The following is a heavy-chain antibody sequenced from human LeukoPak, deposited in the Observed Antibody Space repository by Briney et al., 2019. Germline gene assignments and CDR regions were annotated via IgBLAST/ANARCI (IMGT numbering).Heavy chain of an antibody. CDR2: IYYSGRT. Sequence: SETLSLTCTVSGGSISSSSYYWGWIRQPPGKGLEWIGSIYYSGRTYYNPSLKSRVTISVDTSKNQFSLKLSSVTAADTAVYYCARGNRYFDWLFLPNWFDPWGQGTLVTVSS. CDR1: GGSISSSSYY. J-gene: IGHJ5*02. D-gene: IGHD3-9*01. CDR3: ARGNRYFDWLFLPNWFDP. V-gene: IGHV4-39*07.